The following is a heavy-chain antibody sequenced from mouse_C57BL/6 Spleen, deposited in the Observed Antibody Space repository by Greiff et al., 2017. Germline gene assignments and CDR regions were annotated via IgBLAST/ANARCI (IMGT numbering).Heavy chain of an antibody. CDR2: IYPGSGNT. Sequence: QVQLQQSGAELVRPGASVKLSCKASGYTFTDYYINWVKQRPGQGLEWIARIYPGSGNTYYNEKFKGKATLTAEKSSSTAYMQRSSLTSEDSAVYFCARSNCGIDYWCQGTTLTVSS. J-gene: IGHJ2*01. D-gene: IGHD2-1*01. CDR3: ARSNCGIDY. CDR1: GYTFTDYY. V-gene: IGHV1-76*01.